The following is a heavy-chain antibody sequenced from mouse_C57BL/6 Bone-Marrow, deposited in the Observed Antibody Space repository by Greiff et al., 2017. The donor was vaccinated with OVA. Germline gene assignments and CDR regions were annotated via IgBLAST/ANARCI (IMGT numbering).Heavy chain of an antibody. CDR1: GFTFSDYG. CDR2: ISSGSSTI. V-gene: IGHV5-17*01. D-gene: IGHD2-3*01. Sequence: DVKLQESGGGLVKPGGSLKLSCAASGFTFSDYGMHWVRQAPEKGLEWVAYISSGSSTIYYADTVKGRLTISRDNAKNTLFLQMTSLRSEDTAMYYCARAGYYPLDYWGQGTSVTVSS. J-gene: IGHJ4*01. CDR3: ARAGYYPLDY.